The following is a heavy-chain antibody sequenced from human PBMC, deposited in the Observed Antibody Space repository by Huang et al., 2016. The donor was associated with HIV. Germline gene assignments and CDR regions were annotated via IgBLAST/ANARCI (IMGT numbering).Heavy chain of an antibody. Sequence: QQQLQQWGAGLLKPSETLSLTCAVYGGSFTNYYWGWIRQPPGKGLEWIGEINNGGRTQYSPSLKSRVTISWDTSKNQVSLKLTSVSAADTAVYYCVRGPRYVSADWYARLRNYWFFDLWGRGSLVSVSS. CDR1: GGSFTNYY. V-gene: IGHV4-34*01. CDR3: VRGPRYVSADWYARLRNYWFFDL. CDR2: INNGGRT. J-gene: IGHJ2*01. D-gene: IGHD3-9*01.